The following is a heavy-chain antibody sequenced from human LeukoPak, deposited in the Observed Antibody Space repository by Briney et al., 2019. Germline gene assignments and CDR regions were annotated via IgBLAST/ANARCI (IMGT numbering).Heavy chain of an antibody. CDR3: ATDGVVAAMNAFDI. Sequence: ASVKVSCKVSGYTLTELSMHWVRQAPGKGLEWMGGFDPEDGETIYAQKFQGRVTMTEDTSTDTAYMELSSLRSEDTAVYYCATDGVVAAMNAFDIWAKGQWSPSLQ. CDR1: GYTLTELS. V-gene: IGHV1-24*01. D-gene: IGHD2-15*01. CDR2: FDPEDGET. J-gene: IGHJ3*02.